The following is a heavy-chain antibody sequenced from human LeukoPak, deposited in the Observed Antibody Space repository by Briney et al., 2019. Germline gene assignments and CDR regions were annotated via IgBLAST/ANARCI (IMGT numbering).Heavy chain of an antibody. CDR3: ARGVVAATFYYYMDV. V-gene: IGHV1-2*02. CDR1: GYTFTGYY. Sequence: ASVKVSCKPSGYTFTGYYIHWVRQAPGQGLEWMGWINPSSGGTNYPQKFQGRVTITRDTSLSTAYMELSGLRSVDTGVYYCARGVVAATFYYYMDVWGKGTTVTVSS. D-gene: IGHD2-15*01. CDR2: INPSSGGT. J-gene: IGHJ6*03.